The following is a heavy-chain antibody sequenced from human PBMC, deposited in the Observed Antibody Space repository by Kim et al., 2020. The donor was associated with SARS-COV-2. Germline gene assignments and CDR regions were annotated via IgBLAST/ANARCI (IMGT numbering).Heavy chain of an antibody. J-gene: IGHJ6*02. Sequence: ASVKVSCKASGYTFTSYDINWVRQATGQGLEWMGWMNPNSGNTGYAQKFQGRVTMTRNTSISTAYMELSSLRSEDTAVYYCARGLYYDSSGYYYVEGNPNYGMDVWGQGTTVTVSS. D-gene: IGHD3-22*01. V-gene: IGHV1-8*01. CDR1: GYTFTSYD. CDR3: ARGLYYDSSGYYYVEGNPNYGMDV. CDR2: MNPNSGNT.